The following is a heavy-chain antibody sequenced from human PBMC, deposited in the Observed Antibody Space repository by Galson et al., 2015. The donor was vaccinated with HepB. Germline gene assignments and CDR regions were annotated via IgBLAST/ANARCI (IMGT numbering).Heavy chain of an antibody. D-gene: IGHD2-15*01. Sequence: SVKVSCKASGGIFSSYVISWVRQAPGQGLEWMGGIFATFNIVNYAHKFQGRVTITADKSTSTAHMELTSLRSEDTAEYYCAKDSTTPYCSGGSCYYYYGMDVWGQGTTVTVSS. V-gene: IGHV1-69*10. CDR2: IFATFNIV. CDR1: GGIFSSYV. CDR3: AKDSTTPYCSGGSCYYYYGMDV. J-gene: IGHJ6*02.